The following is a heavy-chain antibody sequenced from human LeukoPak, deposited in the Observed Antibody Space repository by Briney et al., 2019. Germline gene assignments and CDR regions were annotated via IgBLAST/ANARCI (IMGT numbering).Heavy chain of an antibody. D-gene: IGHD5-12*01. CDR1: VVSVSSYY. J-gene: IGHJ4*02. CDR3: ARSEYSAYDSNFDY. V-gene: IGHV4-59*02. CDR2: IYYSGNT. Sequence: PSETLSLTCTVSVVSVSSYYWSWIRQPPGKGLKWIGYIYYSGNTNYSPSLKSRVAISIDTSNNQFSLKLSSVTAADTAVYYCARSEYSAYDSNFDYWGQGTLVTVSS.